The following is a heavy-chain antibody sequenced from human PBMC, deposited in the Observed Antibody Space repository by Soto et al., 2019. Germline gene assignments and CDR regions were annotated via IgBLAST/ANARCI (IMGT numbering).Heavy chain of an antibody. CDR1: VVTCSSYR. V-gene: IGHV1-69*13. CDR3: VRDSGANLSSI. D-gene: IGHD6-13*01. CDR2: IVPVYRTA. J-gene: IGHJ4*02. Sequence: SSVKVSCKACVVTCSSYRINWVRQSPGQGLEWMGGIVPVYRTADQAHKFQGRVTITADESARTSYMEQRSLKSQDTAVCYCVRDSGANLSSIWGQGTLVTVSS.